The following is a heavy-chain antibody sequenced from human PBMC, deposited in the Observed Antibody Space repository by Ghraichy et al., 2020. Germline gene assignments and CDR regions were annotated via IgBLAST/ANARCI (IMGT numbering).Heavy chain of an antibody. D-gene: IGHD3-10*01. Sequence: SQTLSLTCTVSGGSISSGGNYWSWIRQHPGRGLEWIGYIYGTGSTFYNPSLKSRVTISVDSSKNQFSLKLSAVTAADTAVYYCARGELFFDYWGQGTLVTVSS. CDR2: IYGTGST. V-gene: IGHV4-31*03. CDR3: ARGELFFDY. CDR1: GGSISSGGNY. J-gene: IGHJ4*02.